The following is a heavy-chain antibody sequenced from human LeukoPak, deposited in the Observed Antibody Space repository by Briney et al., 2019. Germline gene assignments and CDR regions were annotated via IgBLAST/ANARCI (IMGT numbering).Heavy chain of an antibody. J-gene: IGHJ4*02. V-gene: IGHV3-23*01. Sequence: PGGSLRLSCAASGFTFSNYAMNWVRQAPGKGLEWVSSISGSGSSTYYADSVKGRFTISRDNSKNTLFLQMNSLRAEDTAVYHCAKDALSGWYRYSDYWGQGTLVTVSS. CDR1: GFTFSNYA. CDR2: ISGSGSST. CDR3: AKDALSGWYRYSDY. D-gene: IGHD6-19*01.